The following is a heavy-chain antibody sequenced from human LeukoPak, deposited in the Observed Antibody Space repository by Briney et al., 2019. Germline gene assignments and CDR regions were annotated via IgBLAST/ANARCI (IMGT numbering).Heavy chain of an antibody. CDR2: IYYSGST. J-gene: IGHJ6*02. D-gene: IGHD1-1*01. CDR3: ARAQTGTTKYYYGMDV. CDR1: GGSISSGGYY. V-gene: IGHV4-31*03. Sequence: PSQTLSLTCTVSGGSISSGGYYWSWIRQHPGKGLEWIGYIYYSGSTYYNPSLKSRVTISVDTSKNQFSLKLSSVTAADTAVYYCARAQTGTTKYYYGMDVWGQGTTVTVSS.